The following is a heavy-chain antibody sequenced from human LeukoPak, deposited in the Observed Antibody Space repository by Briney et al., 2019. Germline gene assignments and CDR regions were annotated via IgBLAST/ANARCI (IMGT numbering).Heavy chain of an antibody. CDR2: ISNSGDST. Sequence: GGSLRHSCAASGFTFTTYAMSWVRQAPGRGLEWVSVISNSGDSTYYADSVKGRFTISRDNSKSTLFLQISSLRAEDTAIYYCARDGARGAAAGTRGDYWGQGALVTVSS. CDR1: GFTFTTYA. V-gene: IGHV3-23*01. D-gene: IGHD6-13*01. CDR3: ARDGARGAAAGTRGDY. J-gene: IGHJ4*02.